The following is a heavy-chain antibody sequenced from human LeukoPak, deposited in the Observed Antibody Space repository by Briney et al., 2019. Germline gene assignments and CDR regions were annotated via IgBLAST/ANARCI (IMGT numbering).Heavy chain of an antibody. CDR2: IFYSGSS. J-gene: IGHJ5*02. V-gene: IGHV4-39*07. Sequence: SETLSLPCTVSGGSISSSSYYWGWIRQPPGKGLEWIGTIFYSGSSYSSPPLKSRVTISIDTSKNQFSLKLSSETAADTAVYYCARVGESSGWDGFGWFDPRGQGTLVTVSS. CDR3: ARVGESSGWDGFGWFDP. CDR1: GGSISSSSYY. D-gene: IGHD3-22*01.